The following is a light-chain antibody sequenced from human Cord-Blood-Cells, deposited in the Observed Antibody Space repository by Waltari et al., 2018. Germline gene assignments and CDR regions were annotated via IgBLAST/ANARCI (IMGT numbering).Light chain of an antibody. CDR2: EVS. CDR3: SSYAGSNNWV. Sequence: QSALTKPPPTSGSPGQSVTISCTGTSSDVGGYNYVSWYQQHPGKAPKLMIYEVSKRPSGVPDRFSGSKSGNTASLTVSGLQAEDEADYYCSSYAGSNNWVFGGGTKLTVL. V-gene: IGLV2-8*01. CDR1: SSDVGGYNY. J-gene: IGLJ3*02.